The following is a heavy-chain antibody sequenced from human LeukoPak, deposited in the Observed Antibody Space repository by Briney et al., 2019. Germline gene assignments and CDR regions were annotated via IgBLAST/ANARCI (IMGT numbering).Heavy chain of an antibody. D-gene: IGHD3-22*01. J-gene: IGHJ4*02. V-gene: IGHV4-4*07. CDR2: IYTSGST. CDR1: GGSISSYY. Sequence: SETLSLTCTVSGGSISSYYWSWIRQPAGKGLEWIGRIYTSGSTNYNPSLKSRVTMSVDTSKNQFSLKLSSVTAADTAVYYCARDLYYYDSSGLDYWGQGTLVTVSS. CDR3: ARDLYYYDSSGLDY.